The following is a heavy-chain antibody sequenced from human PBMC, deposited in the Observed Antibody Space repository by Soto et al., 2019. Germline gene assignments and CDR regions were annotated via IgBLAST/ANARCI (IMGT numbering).Heavy chain of an antibody. CDR2: ITFDGSSQ. Sequence: QVQLVESGGRVVHPGTSLRLSCEVSGFSFNSYAMHWVRQAPGKGLAWVAAITFDGSSQFYAGSVRGRFTISRDNSRNTLFLDMTSLRPEDTAMYFCAKDRPGYCSDGLCYEHFHYGMDVWGQGTTVTV. V-gene: IGHV3-30*04. CDR1: GFSFNSYA. J-gene: IGHJ6*02. CDR3: AKDRPGYCSDGLCYEHFHYGMDV. D-gene: IGHD2-15*01.